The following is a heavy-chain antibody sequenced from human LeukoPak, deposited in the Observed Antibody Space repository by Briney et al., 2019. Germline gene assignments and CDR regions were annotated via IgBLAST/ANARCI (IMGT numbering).Heavy chain of an antibody. CDR2: ISGDGGST. D-gene: IGHD3-22*01. CDR1: GFTFDDYA. CDR3: AKEHYYDSSGYFDY. J-gene: IGHJ4*02. Sequence: PGGSPRLSCAASGFTFDDYAMHWVRQAPGKGLEWVSLISGDGGSTYYADSVKGRFTISRDNSKNSLYLQMNSLRTEDTALYYCAKEHYYDSSGYFDYWGQGTLVTVSS. V-gene: IGHV3-43*02.